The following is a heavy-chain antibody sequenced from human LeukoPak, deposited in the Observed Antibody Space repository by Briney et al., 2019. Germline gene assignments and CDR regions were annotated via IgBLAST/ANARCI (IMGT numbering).Heavy chain of an antibody. CDR3: ARDRRGGRTGYYDY. Sequence: GGSLRLSCAASGFTFSSYGMSWVRQAPGKGLVWVSRINSDGSSTSYADSVKGRFTISRDNAKNTLYLQMNSLRAEDTAVYYCARDRRGGRTGYYDYWGQGTLVTVSS. D-gene: IGHD3-9*01. CDR2: INSDGSST. V-gene: IGHV3-74*01. J-gene: IGHJ4*02. CDR1: GFTFSSYG.